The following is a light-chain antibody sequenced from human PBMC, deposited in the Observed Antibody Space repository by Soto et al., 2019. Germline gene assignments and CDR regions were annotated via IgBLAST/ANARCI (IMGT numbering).Light chain of an antibody. CDR3: QQSYSTPFT. J-gene: IGKJ3*01. CDR2: AAS. Sequence: DIQMTQSPSSLSASVGDRVTITCRASQSISSYLNWYQQKPGKAPKLLIYAASSLQSGVPSRFSGSGSGTDCTLTLSSLQPEDFATYYCQQSYSTPFTFGPGTKVDIK. CDR1: QSISSY. V-gene: IGKV1-39*01.